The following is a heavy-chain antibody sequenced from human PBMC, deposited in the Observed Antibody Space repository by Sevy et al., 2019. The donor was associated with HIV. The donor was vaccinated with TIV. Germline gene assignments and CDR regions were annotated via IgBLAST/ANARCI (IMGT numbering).Heavy chain of an antibody. V-gene: IGHV3-30*18. CDR1: GFTFSSYG. J-gene: IGHJ4*02. D-gene: IGHD5-18*01. CDR2: ISYDGSNK. CDR3: AKENAGIRRWHYFDY. Sequence: GGSLRLSCAASGFTFSSYGMHWVRQAPGKGLEWVAVISYDGSNKYYADSVKGRFTISRDNSKNTLYLQMNSLRAEDTAVYYCAKENAGIRRWHYFDYWGQGTLVTVSS.